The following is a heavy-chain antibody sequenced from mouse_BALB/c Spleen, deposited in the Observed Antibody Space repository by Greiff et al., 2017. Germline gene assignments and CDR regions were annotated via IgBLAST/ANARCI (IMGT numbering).Heavy chain of an antibody. J-gene: IGHJ1*01. CDR1: GFSLTSYG. CDR3: ARNWDWYFDV. D-gene: IGHD4-1*01. CDR2: IWSGGST. Sequence: VQLQESGPGLVQPSQSLSITCTVSGFSLTSYGVHWVRQSPGKGLEWLGVIWSGGSTDYNAAYISRLSISKDNSKSQVFFKMNSLQAADTAIYYCARNWDWYFDVWGAGTTVTVSS. V-gene: IGHV2-4-1*01.